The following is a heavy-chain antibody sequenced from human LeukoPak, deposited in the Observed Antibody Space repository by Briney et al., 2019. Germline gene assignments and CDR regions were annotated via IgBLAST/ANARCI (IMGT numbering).Heavy chain of an antibody. CDR2: IYHSGST. Sequence: KPSETLSLTCAVSGGSISSGGYSWSWIRQPPGKGLEWIGYIYHSGSTNYNPSLKSRVTISVDTSKNQLSLKLSSVTAADTAVYYCARQLWLFDAFDIWGQGTMVTVSS. CDR3: ARQLWLFDAFDI. D-gene: IGHD5-18*01. J-gene: IGHJ3*02. CDR1: GGSISSGGYS. V-gene: IGHV4-30-2*01.